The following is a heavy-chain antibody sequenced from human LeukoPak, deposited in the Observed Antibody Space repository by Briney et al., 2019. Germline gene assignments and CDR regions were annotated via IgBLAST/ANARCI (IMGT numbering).Heavy chain of an antibody. V-gene: IGHV5-51*01. D-gene: IGHD3-10*01. CDR1: GYTFTSYG. CDR3: ARAHYYGSGSYSLNWFDP. CDR2: IYPGDSDT. Sequence: KVSCKASGYTFTSYGISWVRQAPGQGLEWMGIIYPGDSDTRYSPSFQGQVTISADKSISTAYLQWSSLKASDTAMYYCARAHYYGSGSYSLNWFDPWGQGTLVTVSS. J-gene: IGHJ5*02.